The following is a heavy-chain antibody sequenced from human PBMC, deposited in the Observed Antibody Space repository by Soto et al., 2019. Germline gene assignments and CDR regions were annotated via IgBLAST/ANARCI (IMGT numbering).Heavy chain of an antibody. J-gene: IGHJ4*02. V-gene: IGHV4-59*13. D-gene: IGHD3-16*01. CDR1: GDSISDYY. Sequence: QVQLQESGPGLVKPSETLSLTCTVSGDSISDYYWNWIRQPPGKGLEWIGYFYYSGSTSYYPSLNSRVTISVDTSKNQFSLKLTSVTAADTAVYYCARGGVAAPPHFDYWGQGTLVTVSS. CDR2: FYYSGST. CDR3: ARGGVAAPPHFDY.